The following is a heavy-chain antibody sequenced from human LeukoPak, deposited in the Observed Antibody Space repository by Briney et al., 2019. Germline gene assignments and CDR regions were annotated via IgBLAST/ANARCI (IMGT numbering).Heavy chain of an antibody. Sequence: GESLKISCKSSGYSFTSYWIGLVRQMPGKGLEWMGIIYPGDSDTRYSPSFQGQVTISADKSISTAYLQWSSLKASDTAMYYCARTEYGVVVAATYWGQGTLVTVSS. CDR2: IYPGDSDT. J-gene: IGHJ4*02. V-gene: IGHV5-51*01. CDR1: GYSFTSYW. D-gene: IGHD2-15*01. CDR3: ARTEYGVVVAATY.